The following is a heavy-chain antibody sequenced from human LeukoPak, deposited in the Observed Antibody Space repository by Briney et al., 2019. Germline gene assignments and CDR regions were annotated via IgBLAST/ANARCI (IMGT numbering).Heavy chain of an antibody. J-gene: IGHJ6*02. CDR2: ISAYNGNT. Sequence: GASVKVSCKASGGTFSSYAISWVRQAPGQGLEWMGWISAYNGNTNYAQKLQGRVTMTTDTSTSTAYMELRSLRSDDTAVYYCARDLGIVVVTATPYYYYYGMDVWGQGTTVTVSS. V-gene: IGHV1-18*01. CDR1: GGTFSSYA. CDR3: ARDLGIVVVTATPYYYYYGMDV. D-gene: IGHD2-21*02.